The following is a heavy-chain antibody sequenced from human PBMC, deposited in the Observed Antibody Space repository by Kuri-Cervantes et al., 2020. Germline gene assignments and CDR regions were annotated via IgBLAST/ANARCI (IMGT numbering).Heavy chain of an antibody. CDR1: GFTFSSYS. CDR2: IYSGGST. D-gene: IGHD3-22*01. J-gene: IGHJ6*02. Sequence: GESLKISCAASGFTFSSYSMNWVRQAPGKGLEWVSVIYSGGSTYYADSVKGRFTISRDNSKNTLYLQMNSLRAEDTAVYYCARDWYYYDSSGYYDPYYYYYYGMDVWGQGTTVTVSS. CDR3: ARDWYYYDSSGYYDPYYYYYYGMDV. V-gene: IGHV3-53*01.